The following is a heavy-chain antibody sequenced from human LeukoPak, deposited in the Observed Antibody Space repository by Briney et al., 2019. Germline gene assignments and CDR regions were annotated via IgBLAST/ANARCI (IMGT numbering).Heavy chain of an antibody. CDR1: GGSFSVYY. CDR3: ARDYFGSGNYYFDAFDI. Sequence: PSETLSLTCAVYGGSFSVYYWSWIRQPPGKGLEWIGEINHTGSTNYNPSLKSRVTISVDTSKKQFSLKLSSVTAADTAVYYCARDYFGSGNYYFDAFDIWGQGTMVTVSS. V-gene: IGHV4-34*01. D-gene: IGHD3-10*01. J-gene: IGHJ3*02. CDR2: INHTGST.